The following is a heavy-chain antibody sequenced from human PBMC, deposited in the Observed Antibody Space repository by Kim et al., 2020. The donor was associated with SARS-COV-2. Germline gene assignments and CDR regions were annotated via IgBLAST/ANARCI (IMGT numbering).Heavy chain of an antibody. CDR2: INAGNGNT. CDR3: ARGGGYSGYLYHY. CDR1: GYTFTSYA. D-gene: IGHD5-12*01. Sequence: ASVKVSCKASGYTFTSYAMHWVRQAPGQRLEWMGWINAGNGNTKYSQKFQGRVTITRDTSASTAYMELSSLRSEDTAVYYCARGGGYSGYLYHYWGQGTLVTVSS. J-gene: IGHJ4*02. V-gene: IGHV1-3*01.